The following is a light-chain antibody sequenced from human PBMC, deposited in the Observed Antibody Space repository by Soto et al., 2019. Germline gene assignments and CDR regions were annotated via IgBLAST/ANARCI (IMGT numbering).Light chain of an antibody. Sequence: EIVLTQSPGTLSLSPGERATLSCRASQSVSGTYLAWYQQKPGQAPRLLIYGASSRATGIPDRFSGSGSGTDFTLTSSRLEPEDFAVYYCQQYGSSPQTFGQGTKVEIE. CDR3: QQYGSSPQT. CDR1: QSVSGTY. V-gene: IGKV3-20*01. CDR2: GAS. J-gene: IGKJ1*01.